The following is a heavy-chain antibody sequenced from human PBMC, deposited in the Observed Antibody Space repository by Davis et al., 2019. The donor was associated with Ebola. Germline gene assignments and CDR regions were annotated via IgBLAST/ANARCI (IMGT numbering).Heavy chain of an antibody. V-gene: IGHV1-69*13. D-gene: IGHD2-21*02. CDR3: SRVDCGGDCFLTNWFDP. Sequence: SVKVSCKASGGTFSSYAISWVRQAPGQGLEWMGGIIPIFGTANYAQKFQGRVTITADESTSTAYMELSSLRSEDTAVYYWSRVDCGGDCFLTNWFDPWGQGTLVTVSS. CDR2: IIPIFGTA. J-gene: IGHJ5*02. CDR1: GGTFSSYA.